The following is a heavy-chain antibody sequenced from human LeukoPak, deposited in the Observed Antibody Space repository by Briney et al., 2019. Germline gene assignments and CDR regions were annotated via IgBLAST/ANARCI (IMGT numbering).Heavy chain of an antibody. CDR2: ISAYNGNT. CDR1: GYTFTSYG. CDR3: ASFNRGGNYDWFDP. D-gene: IGHD4-23*01. J-gene: IGHJ5*02. Sequence: GASVKVSCKASGYTFTSYGISWVRQAPGQGLEWMGWISAYNGNTNYAQKLQGRVTMTTDTSTSTAYMELRSLRSDDTVVYYRASFNRGGNYDWFDPWGQGTLVTVSS. V-gene: IGHV1-18*01.